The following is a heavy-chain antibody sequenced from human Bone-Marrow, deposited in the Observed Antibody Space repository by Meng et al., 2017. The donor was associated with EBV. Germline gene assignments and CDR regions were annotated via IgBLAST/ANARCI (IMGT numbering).Heavy chain of an antibody. CDR1: GVTLTNFA. J-gene: IGHJ4*02. D-gene: IGHD2-21*01. CDR2: IIPVLGAT. CDR3: ARDNGDTMTNPYFDY. Sequence: LGQDGALGKEPGSSVWVACKASGVTLTNFAINWVRQAPGEGLEWMGGIIPVLGATNYADNFQGRMKIIADESTNTAYMELSKLTPADTALYYCARDNGDTMTNPYFDYWGQGTLVTVSS. V-gene: IGHV1-69*01.